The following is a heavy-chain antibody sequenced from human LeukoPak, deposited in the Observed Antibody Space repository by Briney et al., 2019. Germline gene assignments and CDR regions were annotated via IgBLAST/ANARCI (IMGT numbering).Heavy chain of an antibody. D-gene: IGHD6-19*01. CDR2: ISGSGGST. V-gene: IGHV3-23*01. CDR1: GFTFSSYA. Sequence: PGGSLRLSCAASGFTFSSYAMSWVRQAPGKGLEWVSAISGSGGSTYYADSVKGRFTISRDNSKNTLYLQMNSLRAEDTAVYYCAKDLKKSSGWHASDYWGQGTLVTVSS. CDR3: AKDLKKSSGWHASDY. J-gene: IGHJ4*02.